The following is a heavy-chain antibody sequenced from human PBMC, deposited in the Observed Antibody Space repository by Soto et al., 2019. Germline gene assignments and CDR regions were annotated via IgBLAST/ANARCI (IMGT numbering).Heavy chain of an antibody. CDR1: GYTFTSYD. V-gene: IGHV1-8*01. CDR2: MNPNSGNT. CDR3: ARDAMAYCGGDCYPSYYYYYGMDV. Sequence: GSVKVSCKASGYTFTSYDINWVRQATGQGLEWMGWMNPNSGNTGYAQKFQGRVTMTRNTSISTAYMELSSLRSEDTAVYYCARDAMAYCGGDCYPSYYYYYGMDVWGQGTTVTVSS. D-gene: IGHD2-21*02. J-gene: IGHJ6*02.